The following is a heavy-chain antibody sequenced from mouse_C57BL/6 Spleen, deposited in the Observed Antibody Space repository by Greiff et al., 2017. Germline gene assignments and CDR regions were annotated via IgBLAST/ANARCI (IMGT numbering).Heavy chain of an antibody. CDR2: IHPDSGST. J-gene: IGHJ3*01. V-gene: IGHV1-64*01. CDR1: GYTFTSYW. Sequence: QVQLQQPGAELVKPGASVKLSCKASGYTFTSYWMHWVKQRPGQGLEWIGMIHPDSGSTNYKEKLKSKATLTVDKSSSTAYMQLSSLTSEDSAFYYCARWTGTGFAYWDQGTLVTVSA. CDR3: ARWTGTGFAY. D-gene: IGHD4-1*01.